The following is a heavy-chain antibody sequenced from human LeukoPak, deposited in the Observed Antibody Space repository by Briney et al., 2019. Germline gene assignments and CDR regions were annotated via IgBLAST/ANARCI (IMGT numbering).Heavy chain of an antibody. D-gene: IGHD3-10*01. V-gene: IGHV4-59*08. CDR3: AGHRFASPLDS. Sequence: PSETLSLTCTVSGVSTSDSYWSWVRQPPGKGLEWIGYIFHTGDSHHNPSFRSRVSISLDTSKDQISLRLTSVTAADTAVYYCAGHRFASPLDSWGQGTLVTVSS. CDR2: IFHTGDS. CDR1: GVSTSDSY. J-gene: IGHJ4*02.